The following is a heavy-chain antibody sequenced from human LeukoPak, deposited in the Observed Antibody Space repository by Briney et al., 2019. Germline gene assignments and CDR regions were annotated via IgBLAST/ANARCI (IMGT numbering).Heavy chain of an antibody. J-gene: IGHJ6*03. CDR2: IFHTGST. CDR3: ARVNYYYYYMDV. Sequence: SGTLSLTCAVSGDSISNSNWWSWVRQPPGKGLEWIGYIFHTGSTNYNPSLKSRVTISVDKSKNQFSLKLSSVTAVDTAVYYCARVNYYYYYMDVWGKGTTVTISS. CDR1: GDSISNSNW. V-gene: IGHV4-4*02.